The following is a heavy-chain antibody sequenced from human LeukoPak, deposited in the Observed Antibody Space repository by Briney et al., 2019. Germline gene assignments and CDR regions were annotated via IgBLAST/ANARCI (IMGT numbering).Heavy chain of an antibody. CDR2: IWCDGSNK. CDR3: ARERANYGMDV. Sequence: GGSLRLSCAASGFTFSSYGMHWVRQAPGKGLEWVAVIWCDGSNKYYADSVKGRFTISRDNSKNTLYLQMNSLRAEDTAVYHCARERANYGMDVWGQGTTVTVSS. CDR1: GFTFSSYG. J-gene: IGHJ6*02. V-gene: IGHV3-33*01.